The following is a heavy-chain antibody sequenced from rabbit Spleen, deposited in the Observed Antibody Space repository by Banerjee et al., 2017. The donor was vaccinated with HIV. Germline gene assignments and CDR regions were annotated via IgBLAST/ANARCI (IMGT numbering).Heavy chain of an antibody. CDR3: ARDLAGIIGWNFGL. D-gene: IGHD4-1*01. J-gene: IGHJ4*01. CDR2: IYAGSSGTT. Sequence: QSLEESGGDLVKPGASLTLTCTASGVSFSSSSYMCWVRQAPGKRPEWIACIYAGSSGTTYYASWAKGRFTISTTSSTTVTLQMTSLTVADAATYFCARDLAGIIGWNFGLWGQGTLVTVS. CDR1: GVSFSSSSY. V-gene: IGHV1S40*01.